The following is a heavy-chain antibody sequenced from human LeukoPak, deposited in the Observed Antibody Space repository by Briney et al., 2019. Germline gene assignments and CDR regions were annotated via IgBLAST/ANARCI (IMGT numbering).Heavy chain of an antibody. V-gene: IGHV1-69*05. Sequence: GASVKVSCKASGGTFSSYAISWVRQAPGQGLEWMGGIIPIFGTANYAQKFQGRVTITTDESTSTAYMELSSLRSEDTAVYYCARDHSLRLFHAFDIWGQGTMVTVSS. D-gene: IGHD2-15*01. J-gene: IGHJ3*02. CDR2: IIPIFGTA. CDR3: ARDHSLRLFHAFDI. CDR1: GGTFSSYA.